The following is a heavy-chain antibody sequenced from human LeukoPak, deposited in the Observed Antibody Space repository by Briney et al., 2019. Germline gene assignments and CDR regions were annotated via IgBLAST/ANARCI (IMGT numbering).Heavy chain of an antibody. J-gene: IGHJ4*02. V-gene: IGHV3-7*01. CDR1: GFTSSSYW. D-gene: IGHD3-16*01. CDR2: INQDGSDK. Sequence: GGSLRLSCAASGFTSSSYWMGWVRQAPGKGLEWVANINQDGSDKYYVDSVKGRLTISRDNAKNSLYLQLDSLRAEDMALYYCARERGSKHYDFWGQGTLVTVSS. CDR3: ARERGSKHYDF.